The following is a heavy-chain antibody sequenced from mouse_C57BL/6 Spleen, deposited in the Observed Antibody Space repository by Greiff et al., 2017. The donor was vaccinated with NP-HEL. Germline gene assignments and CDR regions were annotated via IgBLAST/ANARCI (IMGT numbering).Heavy chain of an antibody. CDR3: ALITTVVATNYFDY. D-gene: IGHD1-1*01. V-gene: IGHV14-2*01. CDR1: GFNIKDYY. Sequence: EVKLQESGAELVKPGASVKLSCTASGFNIKDYYMHWVKQRTEQGLEWIGRIDPEDGETKSAPKFQGKATITADTSSNTAYLQLSSLTSEDTAVYYCALITTVVATNYFDYWGQGTTLTVSS. J-gene: IGHJ2*01. CDR2: IDPEDGET.